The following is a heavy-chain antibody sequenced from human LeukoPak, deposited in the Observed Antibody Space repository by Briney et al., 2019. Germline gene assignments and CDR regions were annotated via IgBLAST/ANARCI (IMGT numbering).Heavy chain of an antibody. Sequence: GGSLRLSCAASGFTLSDYGMHWVRQAPGKGLEWVAITSYEGRTKCYVDSVKGRFTISRDNSKNTTYLQMNNLRTKDTAIFYCAKSGTRFCTGGNCYFDYWGQGTLVTVSS. J-gene: IGHJ4*02. CDR1: GFTLSDYG. CDR2: TSYEGRTK. CDR3: AKSGTRFCTGGNCYFDY. V-gene: IGHV3-30*18. D-gene: IGHD2-8*02.